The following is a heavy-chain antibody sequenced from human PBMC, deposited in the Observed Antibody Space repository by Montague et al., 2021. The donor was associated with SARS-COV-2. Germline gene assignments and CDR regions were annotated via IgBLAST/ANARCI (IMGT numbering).Heavy chain of an antibody. D-gene: IGHD6-19*01. CDR3: ATHPFGSSGWTNWFDQ. CDR1: GYSFTAHW. V-gene: IGHV5-51*01. J-gene: IGHJ5*02. CDR2: IYPGDSHA. Sequence: QSEAEVKKPGESLKISCKGSGYSFTAHWIGWLRQMPGQGLEWIAXIYPGDSHARYSPSFQGQVTIPADKSISTAYLQWSSLKASDTAMYYCATHPFGSSGWTNWFDQWGQGTLVTVSS.